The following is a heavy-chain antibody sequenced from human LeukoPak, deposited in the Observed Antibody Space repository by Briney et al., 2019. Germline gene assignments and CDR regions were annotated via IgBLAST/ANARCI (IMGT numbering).Heavy chain of an antibody. J-gene: IGHJ5*02. CDR3: ARVSGYYYGSGSYHNWFDP. CDR1: GFTFSSYE. CDR2: ISSSGDTI. D-gene: IGHD3-10*01. V-gene: IGHV3-48*03. Sequence: PGGSLRLSCAASGFTFSSYEMNWVRQAPGKGLEWVSYISSSGDTIHYADSVKGRFTISRDNAKNSLYLQMNSLRAEDTAVYYCARVSGYYYGSGSYHNWFDPWGQGTLVTVSS.